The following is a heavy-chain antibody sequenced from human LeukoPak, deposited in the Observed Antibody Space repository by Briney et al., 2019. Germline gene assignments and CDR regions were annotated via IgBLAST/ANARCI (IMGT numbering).Heavy chain of an antibody. J-gene: IGHJ3*02. V-gene: IGHV4-34*01. D-gene: IGHD5-18*01. CDR1: GGSLSGYY. CDR2: INHSGST. Sequence: SETLSLTCAVYGGSLSGYYWSWIRQPPGKGLEWIGEINHSGSTNYNPSLKSRVTISVDTSKNQFSLKLSSVTAADTAVYYCARNSYGYYGKNAFDIWGQGTMVTVSS. CDR3: ARNSYGYYGKNAFDI.